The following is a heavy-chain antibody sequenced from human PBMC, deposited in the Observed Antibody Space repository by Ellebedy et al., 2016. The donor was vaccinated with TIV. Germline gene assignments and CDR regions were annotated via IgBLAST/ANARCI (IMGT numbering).Heavy chain of an antibody. J-gene: IGHJ4*02. V-gene: IGHV3-33*01. Sequence: GGSLRLSXAASGFIFSSYGMHWVRQAPGKGLEWVANIWNDGSNKYYADSVKGRFTISRDNSKNTLYLQMNSLRAEDTAVYYCARYGDYVWDLKTDYWGQGTLVTVSS. CDR2: IWNDGSNK. D-gene: IGHD4-17*01. CDR1: GFIFSSYG. CDR3: ARYGDYVWDLKTDY.